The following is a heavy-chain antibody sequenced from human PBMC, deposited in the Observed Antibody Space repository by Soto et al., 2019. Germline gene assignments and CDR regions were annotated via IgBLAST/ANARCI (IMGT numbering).Heavy chain of an antibody. CDR1: GFTFSSYA. CDR3: AKDPYPYCSGGSCYLYFDY. D-gene: IGHD2-15*01. J-gene: IGHJ4*02. Sequence: GGSLRLSCAASGFTFSSYAMSWVRQAPGKGLEWVSAISGSGGSTYYADSVKGRFTISRDKSKNTLYLQMNSLRAEDTAVYDCAKDPYPYCSGGSCYLYFDYWGQGTLVTVSS. V-gene: IGHV3-23*01. CDR2: ISGSGGST.